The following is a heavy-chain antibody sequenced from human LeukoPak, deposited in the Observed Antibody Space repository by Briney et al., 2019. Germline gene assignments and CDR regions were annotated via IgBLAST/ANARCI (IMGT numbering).Heavy chain of an antibody. V-gene: IGHV3-23*01. CDR1: GATVNSNY. CDR3: AKAHARYYFDY. J-gene: IGHJ4*02. Sequence: GGSLRLSCVVSGATVNSNYMSWVRQAPGKGLEWVSGISGSGGSTYYADSVKGRFTISRDNSKNTLYLQMNSLRAEDTAVYYCAKAHARYYFDYRGQGTLVTVSS. CDR2: ISGSGGST.